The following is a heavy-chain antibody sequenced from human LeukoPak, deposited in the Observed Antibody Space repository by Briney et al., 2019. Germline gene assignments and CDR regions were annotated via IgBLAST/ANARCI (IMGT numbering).Heavy chain of an antibody. CDR3: ARVRLEKVRAYYGMDV. D-gene: IGHD2-2*01. CDR2: IYHNGNT. CDR1: GASTSSVDYC. V-gene: IGHV4-30-4*01. J-gene: IGHJ6*02. Sequence: SQTLSLTCTVSGASTSSVDYCWTWIRQTPGEGLEWIGFIYHNGNTQYNPSLKSAINISIDTSKNQFSLTLSSVTAADTAVYYCARVRLEKVRAYYGMDVWGQGTTVTVSS.